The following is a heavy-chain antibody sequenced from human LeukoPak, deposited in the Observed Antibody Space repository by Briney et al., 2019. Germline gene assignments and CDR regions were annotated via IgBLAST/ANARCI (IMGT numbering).Heavy chain of an antibody. Sequence: PGGSLRLSCAASGFTFSSYAMSWVRQAPGKGLEWVSAISGSVGSTYYADSVKGRFTISRDNSKNTLYLQMNSLRAEDTAVYYCAKNKLMVRGVTPYYYYGMDVWGQGTTVTVSS. J-gene: IGHJ6*02. CDR1: GFTFSSYA. CDR2: ISGSVGST. D-gene: IGHD3-10*01. V-gene: IGHV3-23*01. CDR3: AKNKLMVRGVTPYYYYGMDV.